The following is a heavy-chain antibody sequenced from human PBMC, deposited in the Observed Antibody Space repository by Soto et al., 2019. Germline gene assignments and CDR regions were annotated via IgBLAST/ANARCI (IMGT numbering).Heavy chain of an antibody. Sequence: PGGSLRLSCAASGFTFSDYYMGWIRQAPGKGLEWVSYISSSGSTIYYADSVKGRFTISRDSAKNSLYLQMNSLRAEDTAVYCCARRHLTVAGTVDYWGQGTLVTVSS. CDR2: ISSSGSTI. CDR1: GFTFSDYY. D-gene: IGHD6-19*01. V-gene: IGHV3-11*01. J-gene: IGHJ4*02. CDR3: ARRHLTVAGTVDY.